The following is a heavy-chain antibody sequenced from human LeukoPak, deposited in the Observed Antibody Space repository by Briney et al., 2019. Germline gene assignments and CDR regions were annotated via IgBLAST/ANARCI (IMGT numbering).Heavy chain of an antibody. CDR1: GFTFSGYS. D-gene: IGHD3-22*01. CDR3: AREEYYYDSSGSKSSDY. V-gene: IGHV3-48*01. Sequence: GGSLRLSCAASGFTFSGYSMNWVRQAPGKGLEWVSYISSSSSTIYYADSVKGRFTISRDNAKNSLYLQMNSLRAEDTAVYYCAREEYYYDSSGSKSSDYWGQGTLVTVSS. CDR2: ISSSSSTI. J-gene: IGHJ4*02.